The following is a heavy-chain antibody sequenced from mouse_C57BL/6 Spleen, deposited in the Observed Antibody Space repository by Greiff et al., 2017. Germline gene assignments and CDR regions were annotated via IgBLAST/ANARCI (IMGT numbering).Heavy chain of an antibody. V-gene: IGHV1-82*01. CDR1: GYAFSSSW. CDR2: IYPGDGDT. Sequence: QVQLQQSGPELVKPGASVKISCKASGYAFSSSWMNWVKQRPGKGLEWIGRIYPGDGDTNYNGKFKGKATLTADKSSSTAYMQLSSLTSEDSAVYFCAVYYRKGGYAMDYWGQGTSVTVSS. J-gene: IGHJ4*01. D-gene: IGHD1-1*01. CDR3: AVYYRKGGYAMDY.